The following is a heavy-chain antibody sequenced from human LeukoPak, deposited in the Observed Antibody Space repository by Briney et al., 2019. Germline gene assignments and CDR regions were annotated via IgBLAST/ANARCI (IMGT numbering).Heavy chain of an antibody. CDR1: GFTFSSYG. CDR3: AKDSGRYYYYMDV. CDR2: IRYDGSNK. J-gene: IGHJ6*03. Sequence: GGSLRLSCAASGFTFSSYGMHWVRQAPGKGLEWVAFIRYDGSNKYYADSVKGRFTISRDNSKNTLYLQMNSLRAEDTAVYHCAKDSGRYYYYMDVWGKGTTVTVSS. V-gene: IGHV3-30*02.